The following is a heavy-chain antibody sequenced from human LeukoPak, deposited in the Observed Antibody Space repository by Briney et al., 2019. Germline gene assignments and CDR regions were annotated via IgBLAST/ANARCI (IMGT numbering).Heavy chain of an antibody. J-gene: IGHJ4*02. V-gene: IGHV3-43*02. CDR1: GFIFDDYA. D-gene: IGHD5-24*01. Sequence: AGSLRISCAASGFIFDDYAMHWVRHLQGKCLEWVSFISGDGVSRFYADSVKGRFTISRDNNNDSLSLQMNRLTTEDTAYYYCAREQFSHTSNYFDNWGQGILVTVSS. CDR3: AREQFSHTSNYFDN. CDR2: ISGDGVSR.